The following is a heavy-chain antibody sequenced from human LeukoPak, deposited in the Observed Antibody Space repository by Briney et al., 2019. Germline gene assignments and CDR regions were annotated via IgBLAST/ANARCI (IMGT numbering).Heavy chain of an antibody. CDR2: IYYSGST. CDR3: ARETRWSDYLAVGMDV. J-gene: IGHJ6*02. V-gene: IGHV4-61*01. CDR1: GGSVGSGSFY. D-gene: IGHD4-17*01. Sequence: SETLSLTCTVSGGSVGSGSFYWSWIRQPPGKGLQWIGYIYYSGSTNHNPSLKSRVTISVDTSKNQFSLKLSSVTAADTAVYYCARETRWSDYLAVGMDVWGQGTTVTVSS.